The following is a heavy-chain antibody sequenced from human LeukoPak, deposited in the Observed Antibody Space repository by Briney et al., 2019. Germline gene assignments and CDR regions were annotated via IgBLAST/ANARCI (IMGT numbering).Heavy chain of an antibody. CDR1: GFTFSSHW. CDR2: DGSST. CDR3: ARGRYYGMDV. J-gene: IGHJ6*02. Sequence: GGSLRLSCAVSGFTFSSHWMHWVRQAPGEGLVWVSGDGSSTTYADSVKGRFTVSRDNAKNTLYLQMNSLRAEDTAVYYCARGRYYGMDVWGQGTTVTVSS. V-gene: IGHV3-74*01.